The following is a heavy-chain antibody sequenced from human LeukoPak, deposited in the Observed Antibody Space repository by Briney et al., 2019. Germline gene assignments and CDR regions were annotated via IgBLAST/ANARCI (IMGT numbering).Heavy chain of an antibody. J-gene: IGHJ6*02. CDR2: ISNRGGTT. Sequence: PGGSLRLSCAASGFTFRSYAMNWVRQAPGKGLEWVSGISNRGGTTYYADSVKGRFTISRDNAKKSLYLQMNSRRAEDTAVYYCARANEGYHYYGMDVWGQGTTVTVSS. CDR3: ARANEGYHYYGMDV. V-gene: IGHV3-23*01. CDR1: GFTFRSYA.